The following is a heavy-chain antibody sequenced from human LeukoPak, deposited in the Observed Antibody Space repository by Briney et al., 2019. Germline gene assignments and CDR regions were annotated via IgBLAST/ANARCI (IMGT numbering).Heavy chain of an antibody. V-gene: IGHV1-8*03. J-gene: IGHJ6*03. D-gene: IGHD3-3*01. CDR2: MNPNSGNT. CDR1: GYTFTSYD. Sequence: ASVKVSCKASGYTFTSYDINWVRQATGQGLEWMGWMNPNSGNTGYAQKFQGRVTITRNTSISTAYMEPSSLRSEDTAVYYCARVGALSGTIFGVVLRPRSSYYYYMDVWGKGTTVTVSS. CDR3: ARVGALSGTIFGVVLRPRSSYYYYMDV.